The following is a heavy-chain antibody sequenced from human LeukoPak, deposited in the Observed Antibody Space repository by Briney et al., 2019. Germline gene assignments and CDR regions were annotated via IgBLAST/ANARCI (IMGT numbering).Heavy chain of an antibody. CDR2: IYPGDSDT. J-gene: IGHJ4*02. Sequence: GESLKISCKGSGYSVTSYWIGWVRQMPGKGLEWMGIIYPGDSDTRYSPSFQGQVTISADKSISTAYLQWSSLKASDTAMYYCARPRSSGYYPYYFDYWGQGTLVTVSS. CDR3: ARPRSSGYYPYYFDY. CDR1: GYSVTSYW. V-gene: IGHV5-51*01. D-gene: IGHD3-22*01.